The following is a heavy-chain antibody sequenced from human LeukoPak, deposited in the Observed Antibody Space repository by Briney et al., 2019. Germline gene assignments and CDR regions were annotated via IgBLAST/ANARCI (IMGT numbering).Heavy chain of an antibody. V-gene: IGHV3-23*01. D-gene: IGHD2-2*01. J-gene: IGHJ4*02. CDR2: ISGSGGST. Sequence: PGGSLRLSCAASGFTFSSYAMSWVRQAPGKGLEWVSAISGSGGSTYYADSVKGRFTISRDNSKNTLYLQMNSLRAEDTAVYYCANYPIVVVPAANDYWGQGTLVTVSS. CDR1: GFTFSSYA. CDR3: ANYPIVVVPAANDY.